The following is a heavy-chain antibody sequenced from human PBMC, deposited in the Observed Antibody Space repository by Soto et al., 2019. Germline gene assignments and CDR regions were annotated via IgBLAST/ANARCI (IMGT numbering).Heavy chain of an antibody. V-gene: IGHV4-39*02. CDR3: AKDALRGEVPAALNFDY. Sequence: SETLSLTCTVSGGSISSSSYYWGWIRQPPGKGLEWIGSIYYSGSTYYNPSLKSRVTISVDTSKNQFSLKLSSVTAADTAVYYCAKDALRGEVPAALNFDYWGRGTLVTVSS. J-gene: IGHJ4*02. D-gene: IGHD2-2*01. CDR2: IYYSGST. CDR1: GGSISSSSYY.